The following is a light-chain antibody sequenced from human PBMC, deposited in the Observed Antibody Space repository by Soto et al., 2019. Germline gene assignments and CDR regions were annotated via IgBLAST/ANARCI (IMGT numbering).Light chain of an antibody. J-gene: IGKJ3*01. CDR3: LRYDVLPLS. Sequence: DIQMTQSPSSLSASVGDRVTITCQASQDISNYLNWYQQKPRKAPKLLIYDASNLEAGVPVRFSGRGSGTDFTFTLSSLQTEDAATCCCLRYDVLPLSFGPGTKVDI. V-gene: IGKV1-33*01. CDR1: QDISNY. CDR2: DAS.